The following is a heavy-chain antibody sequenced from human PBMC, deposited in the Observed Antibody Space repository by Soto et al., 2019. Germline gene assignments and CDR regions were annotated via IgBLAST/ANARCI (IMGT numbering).Heavy chain of an antibody. Sequence: GGSLRLSCAASGFTFSSYAMSWVRQAPGKGLEWVSAISGSGGSTYYADSVKGRFTISRDNSKNTLYLQMNSLRAEDTAVYYCAKDFAFADTAMAEFDYWGQGTLVTVSS. D-gene: IGHD5-18*01. CDR2: ISGSGGST. CDR1: GFTFSSYA. J-gene: IGHJ4*02. CDR3: AKDFAFADTAMAEFDY. V-gene: IGHV3-23*01.